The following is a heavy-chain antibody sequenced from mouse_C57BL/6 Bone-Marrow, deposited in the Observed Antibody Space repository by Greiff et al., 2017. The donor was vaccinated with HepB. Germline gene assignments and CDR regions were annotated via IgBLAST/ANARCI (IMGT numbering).Heavy chain of an antibody. Sequence: EVKLMESGGGLVQPGGSLKLSCAASGFTFSDYGMAWVRQAPRKGPEWVAFISNLAYSIYYADTVTGRFTISRENAKNTLYLEMSSLRSEDTAMYYCARRTGAMDYWGQGTSVTVSS. V-gene: IGHV5-15*01. CDR2: ISNLAYSI. CDR3: ARRTGAMDY. J-gene: IGHJ4*01. CDR1: GFTFSDYG.